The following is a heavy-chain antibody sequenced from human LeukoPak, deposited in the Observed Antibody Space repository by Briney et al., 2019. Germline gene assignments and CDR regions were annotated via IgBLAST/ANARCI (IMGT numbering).Heavy chain of an antibody. Sequence: GGSLRLSCAASGFTFSSNWMHWVRQAPGKGLVWVSRINEDGSTTNYADSVKGRSTIFRDNAKNTLYLQMNSLRAEDTVVYYCVRDLGGRSGHWGQGTLVTVSS. CDR2: INEDGSTT. CDR3: VRDLGGRSGH. V-gene: IGHV3-74*01. CDR1: GFTFSSNW. D-gene: IGHD1-26*01. J-gene: IGHJ4*02.